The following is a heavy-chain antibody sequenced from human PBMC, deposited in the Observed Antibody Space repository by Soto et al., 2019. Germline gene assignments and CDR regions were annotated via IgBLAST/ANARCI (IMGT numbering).Heavy chain of an antibody. J-gene: IGHJ4*02. CDR3: AKDSSTVTTDPLSVVLFDY. CDR1: GFTFGSYA. Sequence: PGGSLRLSCAASGFTFGSYAMSWVRQAPGKGLEWVSIITSDGRTYYADSVKGRFTISRDNSKNTVYLQMNSLRAEDTAVYSCAKDSSTVTTDPLSVVLFDYWGQGALVTVSS. V-gene: IGHV3-23*01. D-gene: IGHD4-17*01. CDR2: ITSDGRT.